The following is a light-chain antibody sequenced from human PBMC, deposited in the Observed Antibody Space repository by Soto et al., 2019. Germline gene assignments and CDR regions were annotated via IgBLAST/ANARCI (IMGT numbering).Light chain of an antibody. Sequence: DIQMTQSPSTLSASVGDRVTITCRASQSISSWLAWYQQKPGKAPKLLIYKASSLESGVPPRFSGSGSGTEFTLNISSLQPDDFATYYCQQYNSYSVPFGQGTKVQI. CDR1: QSISSW. V-gene: IGKV1-5*03. CDR2: KAS. CDR3: QQYNSYSVP. J-gene: IGKJ1*01.